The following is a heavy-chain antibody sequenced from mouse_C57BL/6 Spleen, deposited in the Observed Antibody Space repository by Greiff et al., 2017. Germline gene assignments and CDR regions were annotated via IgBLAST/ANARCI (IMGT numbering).Heavy chain of an antibody. CDR1: GFTFSSYG. CDR2: ISSGGSYT. CDR3: ALHESFYYCISYGWFAY. J-gene: IGHJ3*01. V-gene: IGHV5-6*01. Sequence: EVKLMESGGDLVKPGGSLKLSCAASGFTFSSYGMSWVRQTPDKRLEGVATISSGGSYTYYPDSGKWRFTISRDNAKNTLYLQMSSLKSDDTAIYCFALHESFYYCISYGWFAYWGQGTLVTVSA. D-gene: IGHD1-1*01.